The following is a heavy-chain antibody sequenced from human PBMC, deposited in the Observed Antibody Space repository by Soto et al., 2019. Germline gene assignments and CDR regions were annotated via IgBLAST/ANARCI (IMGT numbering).Heavy chain of an antibody. D-gene: IGHD2-8*01. CDR1: GFTFDSPYSPA. J-gene: IGHJ4*01. CDR2: ISSNGANT. CDR3: VSWVSAHFDY. V-gene: IGHV3-23*01. Sequence: PGGSLRLSCAASGFTFDSPYSPAMSWVRQSPGKGPEWVSAISSNGANTHCAESVQGRFTISKDAARNTVHLHMSSLRADDTATYFCVSWVSAHFDYWGHGTPVTVSS.